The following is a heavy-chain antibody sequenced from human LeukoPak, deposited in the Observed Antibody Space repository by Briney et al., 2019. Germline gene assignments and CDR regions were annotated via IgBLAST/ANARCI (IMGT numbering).Heavy chain of an antibody. CDR2: IDCDDAK. V-gene: IGHV2-70*01. D-gene: IGHD5-12*01. Sequence: SGPALVKPTQTLTLTCTFCGFSVRTSGMCGSWIRQPPGRVLEWLPLIDCDDAKYYSTSLKTRLTISKDTSKNQVVLTMTNMDPVDTATYYCAQIRRIGYSGYDYYYYYGTDVWGKGTTVTVSS. J-gene: IGHJ6*04. CDR3: AQIRRIGYSGYDYYYYYGTDV. CDR1: GFSVRTSGMC.